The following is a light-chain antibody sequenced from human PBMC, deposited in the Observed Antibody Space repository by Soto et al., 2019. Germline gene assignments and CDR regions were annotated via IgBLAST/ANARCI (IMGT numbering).Light chain of an antibody. CDR2: DAS. CDR1: QSVSSN. CDR3: QQYNNWPPIT. J-gene: IGKJ1*01. V-gene: IGKV3-15*01. Sequence: EIVLTQSPATLSVSPGERATLSCRASQSVSSNLAWYQQKPGQAPRLLIYDASTRATGIPARFSGSGSETEFTLTISSLQSEDFAVYYCQQYNNWPPITFGQGTKVDIK.